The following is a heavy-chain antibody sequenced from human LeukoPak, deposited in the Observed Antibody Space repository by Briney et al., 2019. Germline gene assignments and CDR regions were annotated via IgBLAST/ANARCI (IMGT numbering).Heavy chain of an antibody. CDR1: GFPFSSYW. CDR3: ARAPMTTVTVGAFDI. V-gene: IGHV3-7*03. Sequence: GGSLRLSCVASGFPFSSYWMTWVRQAPGKGLEWVANIKQDGSKKSYVDSVKGRFTISRDNSKNTLYLQMNSLRAEDTAVYYCARAPMTTVTVGAFDIWGQGTMVTVSS. CDR2: IKQDGSKK. D-gene: IGHD4-17*01. J-gene: IGHJ3*02.